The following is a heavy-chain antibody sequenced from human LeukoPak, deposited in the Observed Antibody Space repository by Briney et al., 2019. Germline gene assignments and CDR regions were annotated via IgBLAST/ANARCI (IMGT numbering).Heavy chain of an antibody. CDR1: GGSFSGYY. J-gene: IGHJ5*02. V-gene: IGHV4-34*01. D-gene: IGHD3-9*01. Sequence: SETLSLTCAVYGGSFSGYYWSWIRQPPGKGLEWIGEINHSGSTNYNPSLKSRVTMSVDTSKNQFSLKLSSVTAADTAVYYCASALLLRYFDWLLYSWFDPWGQGTLVTVSS. CDR2: INHSGST. CDR3: ASALLLRYFDWLLYSWFDP.